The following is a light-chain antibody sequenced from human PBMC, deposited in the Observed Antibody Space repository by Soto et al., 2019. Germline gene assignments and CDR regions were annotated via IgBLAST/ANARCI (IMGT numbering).Light chain of an antibody. CDR2: EVN. CDR3: SSCARSSTYV. CDR1: SSDVADYQY. V-gene: IGLV2-8*01. Sequence: QSALTQPASASGSPGQSVTMSCTGTSSDVADYQYVSWYHQHPGKAPKLMIYEVNKRPSGISDRFSGSKSGSTASLTVSGVQPEDEADYYCSSCARSSTYVFGSGSKLTVL. J-gene: IGLJ1*01.